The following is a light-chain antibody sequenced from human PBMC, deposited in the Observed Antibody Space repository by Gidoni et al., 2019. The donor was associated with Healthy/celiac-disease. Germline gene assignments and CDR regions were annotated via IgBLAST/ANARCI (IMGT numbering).Light chain of an antibody. Sequence: QSVLTQPPSVSAAPGQKVTISCSGSSSNIGNNYVSWYQQLPRTAPKLLIYDNNKRPSGIPDRFSGSKSGTSATLGITGLQTGGEADYYCGTWDSSLSAVVFGGGTKLTVL. CDR3: GTWDSSLSAVV. CDR2: DNN. V-gene: IGLV1-51*01. J-gene: IGLJ2*01. CDR1: SSNIGNNY.